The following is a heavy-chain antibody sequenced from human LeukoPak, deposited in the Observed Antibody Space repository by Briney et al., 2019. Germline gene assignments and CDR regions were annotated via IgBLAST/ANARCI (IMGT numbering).Heavy chain of an antibody. Sequence: ASVKVSCKASGYTFTSYDINWVRQAPGQGLEWMGGIIPIFGTANYAQKFQGRVTITTDESTSTAYMELSSLRSEDTAVYYCARGTYYYDSSGLRWFDPWGQGTLVTVSS. V-gene: IGHV1-69*05. CDR3: ARGTYYYDSSGLRWFDP. J-gene: IGHJ5*02. CDR1: GYTFTSYD. CDR2: IIPIFGTA. D-gene: IGHD3-22*01.